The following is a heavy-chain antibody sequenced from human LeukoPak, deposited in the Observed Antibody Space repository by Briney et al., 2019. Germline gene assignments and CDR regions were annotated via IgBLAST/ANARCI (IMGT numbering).Heavy chain of an antibody. J-gene: IGHJ5*02. CDR1: GGSISSYY. CDR3: ARHYRYYDILTGYYPENWFDP. V-gene: IGHV4-4*07. CDR2: IYTSGST. Sequence: KPSETLSLTCTVSGGSISSYYWSWIRQPAGKGLEWIGRIYTSGSTNYNPSLKSRVTMSVDTSKNQFSLKLSSVTAADTAVYYCARHYRYYDILTGYYPENWFDPWGQGTLVTVSS. D-gene: IGHD3-9*01.